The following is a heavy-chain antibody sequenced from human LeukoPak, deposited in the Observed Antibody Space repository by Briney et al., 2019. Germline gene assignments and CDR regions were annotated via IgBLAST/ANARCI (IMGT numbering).Heavy chain of an antibody. CDR1: RFTFSSYA. D-gene: IGHD6-19*01. V-gene: IGHV3-23*01. Sequence: GGSLRLSCAASRFTFSSYAMRWDRQAPGKGREWVSAIIGSGGNTYYADSVKGRFTIPRDNSKNTLYLKMNSLRAEDTAVYYRAKDREWLVAGLKDYCGQGTLVTVSS. CDR3: AKDREWLVAGLKDY. CDR2: IIGSGGNT. J-gene: IGHJ4*02.